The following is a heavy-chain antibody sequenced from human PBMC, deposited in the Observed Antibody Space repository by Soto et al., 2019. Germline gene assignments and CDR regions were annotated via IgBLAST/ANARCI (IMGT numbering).Heavy chain of an antibody. D-gene: IGHD5-12*01. V-gene: IGHV3-21*01. CDR3: ARDVSGYSDFDI. J-gene: IGHJ3*02. CDR1: GFTFSDYN. CDR2: ISSSSSAI. Sequence: EVQLVESGGGLVKPGGSLRLSCAASGFTFSDYNMNWVRQAPGKGLEWVSSISSSSSAIYYLDSVKGRFTISRDNAKNALYLQMNRLRAEDTAVYYCARDVSGYSDFDIWGQGTKVTVSS.